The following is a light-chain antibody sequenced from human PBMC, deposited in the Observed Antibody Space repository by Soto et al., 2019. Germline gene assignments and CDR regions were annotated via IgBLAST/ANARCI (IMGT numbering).Light chain of an antibody. CDR3: QQRSNWRDT. CDR2: DAS. CDR1: QSVSSY. Sequence: EIVLTQSPATLSLSPGERATLSCRASQSVSSYLAWYQQKPGQAPRLLIYDASNRATGIPARFSGSGSGTDFTLTISSLEPKDFAVYYCQQRSNWRDTFGGGTKVEIK. J-gene: IGKJ4*01. V-gene: IGKV3-11*01.